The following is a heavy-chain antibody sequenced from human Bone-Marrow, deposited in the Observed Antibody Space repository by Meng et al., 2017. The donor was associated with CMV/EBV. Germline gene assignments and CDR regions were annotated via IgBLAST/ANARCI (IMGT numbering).Heavy chain of an antibody. D-gene: IGHD1-26*01. Sequence: SETLSLTCTVSGGSVSSYYWSWIRQPPGKGLEWIGYIYYSGGTNYNPSLKGRVTISVDTSKNQFSLKLSSVTAADTAVYYFARLGVTGYFDYWGQGTLVTVSS. CDR3: ARLGVTGYFDY. CDR1: GGSVSSYY. V-gene: IGHV4-59*08. J-gene: IGHJ4*02. CDR2: IYYSGGT.